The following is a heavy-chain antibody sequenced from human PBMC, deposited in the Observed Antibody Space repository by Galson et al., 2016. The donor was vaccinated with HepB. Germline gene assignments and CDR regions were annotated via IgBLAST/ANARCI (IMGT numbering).Heavy chain of an antibody. J-gene: IGHJ4*02. CDR2: IYSGGDT. Sequence: TLRLSCAASGFAVSSNYMSWVRQAPGKGLEWVSVIYSGGDTYYADSVKGRFTISRDSFKNTLYLQMNSLRAEDTAVYYCARGGSWAGYWGQGTLVTVSS. CDR3: ARGGSWAGY. D-gene: IGHD3-10*01. V-gene: IGHV3-53*01. CDR1: GFAVSSNY.